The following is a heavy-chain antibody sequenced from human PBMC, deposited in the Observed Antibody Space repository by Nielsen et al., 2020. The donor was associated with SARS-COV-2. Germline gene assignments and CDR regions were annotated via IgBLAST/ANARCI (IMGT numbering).Heavy chain of an antibody. Sequence: GESLKISCAASGFSFSKFPMHWVRQAPGQGLEWLAIISYGGDNEHYADSVKGRFTVSRDNSKDTLHLLMNSLNPEDTGVYFCTKGAQLGDYWGQGTLVTVSS. J-gene: IGHJ4*02. CDR2: ISYGGDNE. CDR1: GFSFSKFP. D-gene: IGHD6-13*01. V-gene: IGHV3-30-3*01. CDR3: TKGAQLGDY.